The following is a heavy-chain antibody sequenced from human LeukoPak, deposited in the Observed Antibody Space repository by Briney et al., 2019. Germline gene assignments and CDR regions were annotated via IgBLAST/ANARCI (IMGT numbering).Heavy chain of an antibody. J-gene: IGHJ3*02. V-gene: IGHV3-48*01. CDR1: GFTFSSYS. CDR2: ISSSSSTI. Sequence: GGSLRLSCAASGFTFSSYSMNWVRQAPGKGLEWVSYISSSSSTIYYADSVKGRFTISRDNAKNSLYLQMNSLRAEDTAVYYCASEAVVVVAATLWGAFDIWGQGTMVTVSS. CDR3: ASEAVVVVAATLWGAFDI. D-gene: IGHD2-15*01.